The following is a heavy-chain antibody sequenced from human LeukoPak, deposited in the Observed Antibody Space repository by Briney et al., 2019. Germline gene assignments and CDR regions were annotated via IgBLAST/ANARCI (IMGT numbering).Heavy chain of an antibody. V-gene: IGHV3-30*18. CDR1: GFTFSSYG. CDR3: AKDLGYCSGGSCQPGY. D-gene: IGHD2-15*01. CDR2: ISYDGSNK. Sequence: PGRSLRLSCAASGFTFSSYGMHWVRQAPGKGLEWVAVISYDGSNKYYADSVKGRFTISRDNSKNTLYLQMNSLRAEDTAVHYCAKDLGYCSGGSCQPGYWGQGTLVTVSS. J-gene: IGHJ4*02.